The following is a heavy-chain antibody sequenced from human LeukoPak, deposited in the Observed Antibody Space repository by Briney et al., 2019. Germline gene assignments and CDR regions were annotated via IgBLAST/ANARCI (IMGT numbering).Heavy chain of an antibody. CDR3: AREVGATGAFDI. CDR1: GGSISSSSYY. D-gene: IGHD1-26*01. CDR2: IYYSGST. V-gene: IGHV4-39*07. J-gene: IGHJ3*02. Sequence: KPSETLSLTCTVSGGSISSSSYYWGWIRQPPGKGLEWIGSIYYSGSTYYNPSLKSRVTISVDTSKNQFSLKLSSVTAADTAVYYCAREVGATGAFDIWGQGTMVTVSS.